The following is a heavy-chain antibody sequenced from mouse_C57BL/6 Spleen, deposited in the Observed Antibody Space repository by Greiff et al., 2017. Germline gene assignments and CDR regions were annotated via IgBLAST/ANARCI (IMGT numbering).Heavy chain of an antibody. CDR2: IRLKSDNYAT. CDR1: GFTFSNYW. Sequence: EVQRVESGGGLVQPGGSMKLSCVASGFTFSNYWMNWVRQSPEKGLEWVAQIRLKSDNYATHYAESVKGRFTISRDDSKSSVYLQMNNLRAEDTGIYYCTGTRGYFDVWGTGTTVTVSS. CDR3: TGTRGYFDV. J-gene: IGHJ1*03. V-gene: IGHV6-3*01.